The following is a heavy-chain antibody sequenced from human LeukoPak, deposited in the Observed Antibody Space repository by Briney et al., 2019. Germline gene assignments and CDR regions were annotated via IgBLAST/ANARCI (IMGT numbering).Heavy chain of an antibody. J-gene: IGHJ4*02. Sequence: SETLSLICTVSGGSISNSAXXXXXXXXXXXXXXXXXXTIYYGGSGXXNXXXXXXXXIXXXXXKNQFSLKLGSLTAADTAVYYCARXEPGPGGPFHYWGQGTLVTVSS. D-gene: IGHD1-26*01. CDR3: ARXEPGPGGPFHY. V-gene: IGHV4-39*01. CDR2: IYYGGSG. CDR1: GGSISNSAXX.